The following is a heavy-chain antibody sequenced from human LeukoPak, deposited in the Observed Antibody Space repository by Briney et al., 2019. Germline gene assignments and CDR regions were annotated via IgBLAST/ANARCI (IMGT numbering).Heavy chain of an antibody. CDR3: AKHGGYNSGYHFDY. J-gene: IGHJ4*02. CDR2: ISGSGEST. D-gene: IGHD5-18*01. Sequence: PGGSLRLSCAASGLTFSSYAMSWVRQAPGKGLEWVSVISGSGESTYYADSVKGRFTISRDKSQNTMYLQMNSLRADDTAVYHCAKHGGYNSGYHFDYWGQGTLVTVSS. CDR1: GLTFSSYA. V-gene: IGHV3-23*01.